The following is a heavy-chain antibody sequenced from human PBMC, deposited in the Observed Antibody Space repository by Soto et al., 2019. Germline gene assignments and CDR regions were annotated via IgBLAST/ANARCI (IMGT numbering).Heavy chain of an antibody. CDR3: ARGRFGDHKGFDP. J-gene: IGHJ5*02. V-gene: IGHV4-30-4*01. D-gene: IGHD3-10*01. CDR1: GGSISGGDYY. CDR2: IYYSGST. Sequence: SETLSLTCTVSGGSISGGDYYWSWIRQPPGKGLEWIGYIYYSGSTYYNPSLKSRVTISVDTSKNQFSLKLSSVTAADTAVYYCARGRFGDHKGFDPWGQGTLVTVSS.